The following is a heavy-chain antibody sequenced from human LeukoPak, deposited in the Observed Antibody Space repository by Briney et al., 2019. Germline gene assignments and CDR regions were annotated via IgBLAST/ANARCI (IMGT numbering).Heavy chain of an antibody. D-gene: IGHD3-10*01. CDR3: ARDRGSGSLYYYYYMDV. V-gene: IGHV3-48*04. CDR2: ISGSGITI. J-gene: IGHJ6*03. Sequence: GGSLRLSCAASGFTFSSSTMNWVRQAPGQGLEWVSYISGSGITIYYADSVKGRFTISRDNAKNSLYLQMNSLRAEDTAVYYCARDRGSGSLYYYYYMDVWGKGTTVTASS. CDR1: GFTFSSST.